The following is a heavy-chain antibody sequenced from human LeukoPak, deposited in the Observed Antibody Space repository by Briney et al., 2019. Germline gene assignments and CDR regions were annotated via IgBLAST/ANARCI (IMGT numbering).Heavy chain of an antibody. Sequence: GGSLRLSCAASGFTFSSYSMNWVRQAPGKGLEWVSSISSSSSYIYYADSVKGRFTISRDNAKNSLYLRMNSLRAEDTAVYYCARSLWGRGYSGYEDFDYWGQGTLVTVSS. V-gene: IGHV3-21*01. CDR2: ISSSSSYI. CDR3: ARSLWGRGYSGYEDFDY. J-gene: IGHJ4*02. CDR1: GFTFSSYS. D-gene: IGHD5-12*01.